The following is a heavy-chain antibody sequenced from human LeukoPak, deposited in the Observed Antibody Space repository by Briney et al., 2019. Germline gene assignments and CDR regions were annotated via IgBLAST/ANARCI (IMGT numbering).Heavy chain of an antibody. CDR1: GFTFSSYS. D-gene: IGHD2-21*02. Sequence: GGSLRLSCAASGFTFSSYSMNWVRQAPGEGLEWVSSISSSSRYIYYADSVKGRFTISRDSAKNSLSLQMNSLRAEDTAVYYCARGRAYCGGDCYPHWFDPWGQGTLVTVSS. V-gene: IGHV3-21*01. CDR2: ISSSSRYI. J-gene: IGHJ5*02. CDR3: ARGRAYCGGDCYPHWFDP.